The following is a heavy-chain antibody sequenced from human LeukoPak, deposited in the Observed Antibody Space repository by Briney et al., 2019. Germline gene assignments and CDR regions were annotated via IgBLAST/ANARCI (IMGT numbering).Heavy chain of an antibody. D-gene: IGHD3-22*01. CDR2: ISGSGGST. Sequence: GGSLRLSCAASGFTFSSYAMSWVRQAPGKGLEWVSAISGSGGSTYYADSVKGRFTISRDNSKNTLYLQMNSLRAEDTAVYYCAKDRVEYDSSGYYYGNWFDPWGQGTLVTVSS. CDR3: AKDRVEYDSSGYYYGNWFDP. CDR1: GFTFSSYA. V-gene: IGHV3-23*01. J-gene: IGHJ5*02.